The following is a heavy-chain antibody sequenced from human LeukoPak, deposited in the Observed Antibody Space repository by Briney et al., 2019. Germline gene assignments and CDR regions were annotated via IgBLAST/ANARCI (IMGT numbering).Heavy chain of an antibody. CDR3: ARDHGGKVDRYFDV. CDR2: ISAYRGNT. CDR1: GYPFASYG. J-gene: IGHJ2*01. Sequence: ASVKVSCKASGYPFASYGISWVRQAPGQGLEWMGWISAYRGNTNYAQKFQGRVTMTTDTSTSTGYMELRSLRSDDTAVYYCARDHGGKVDRYFDVWGRGTLVTVSS. D-gene: IGHD2-15*01. V-gene: IGHV1-18*01.